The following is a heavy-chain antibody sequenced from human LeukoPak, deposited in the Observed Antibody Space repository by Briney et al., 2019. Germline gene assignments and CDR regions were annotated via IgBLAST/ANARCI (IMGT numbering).Heavy chain of an antibody. D-gene: IGHD3-9*01. Sequence: ASVKVSCKASGYTFTSYYMHWVRQAPGQGREWMGIINPSGGSTSYAQKFQGRVTMTRDTSMSTVYMELSSLRSEDTAVYYCARDRQDILTASGTDYYGMDVWGKGATVTVSS. CDR1: GYTFTSYY. J-gene: IGHJ6*04. CDR3: ARDRQDILTASGTDYYGMDV. V-gene: IGHV1-46*01. CDR2: INPSGGST.